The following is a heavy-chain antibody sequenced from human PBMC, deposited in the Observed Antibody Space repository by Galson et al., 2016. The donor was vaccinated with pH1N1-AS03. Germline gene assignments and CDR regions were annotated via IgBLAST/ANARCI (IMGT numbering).Heavy chain of an antibody. D-gene: IGHD2-21*01. J-gene: IGHJ4*02. CDR1: GYKFSTYW. Sequence: QSGAEVKKPGESLKISCQASGYKFSTYWIGWVRQMPGKGLEWMALIYPGDSDARYSPSFQGQIIISADESTSTAYLQWVSLKASDTAMYYCARRGDFGGYSQASDFWGQGTLVTVSS. V-gene: IGHV5-51*01. CDR2: IYPGDSDA. CDR3: ARRGDFGGYSQASDF.